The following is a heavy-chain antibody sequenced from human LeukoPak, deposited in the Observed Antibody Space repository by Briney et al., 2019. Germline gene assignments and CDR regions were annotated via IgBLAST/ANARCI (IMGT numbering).Heavy chain of an antibody. CDR3: ARVQGSDTSGSFDH. CDR2: MDPNSGNT. V-gene: IGHV1-8*01. D-gene: IGHD1-26*01. J-gene: IGHJ4*02. CDR1: GYTFISHD. Sequence: ASVKVSCKTSGYTFISHDINWVRQATGQGLEWMGWMDPNSGNTGYAQRFQGRVTMTRSTSLSEAYMELTSLKFEDTAVYYCARVQGSDTSGSFDHWGQGTLVTVSS.